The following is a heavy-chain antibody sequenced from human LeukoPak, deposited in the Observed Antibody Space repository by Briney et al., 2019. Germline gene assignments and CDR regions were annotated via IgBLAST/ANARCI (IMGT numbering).Heavy chain of an antibody. V-gene: IGHV1-18*01. Sequence: ASVKVSCKASGDTFTRDGISWVRQAPGQGLEWMGWISTYNGNTNYAQEFQGRVTMARDTSTSTVYMELSSLRSEDTAVYYCASFGNGAARPFDYWGQGTLVTVSS. CDR3: ASFGNGAARPFDY. CDR1: GDTFTRDG. J-gene: IGHJ4*02. D-gene: IGHD6-6*01. CDR2: ISTYNGNT.